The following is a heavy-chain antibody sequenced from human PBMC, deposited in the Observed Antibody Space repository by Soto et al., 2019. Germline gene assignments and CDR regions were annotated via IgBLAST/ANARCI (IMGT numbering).Heavy chain of an antibody. Sequence: PPETLRHTYAVYGGSFSGHSWRWIRQPPGKELEWIGEINHSGSTNYNPSLKSRVTISVDTSKNQFFLKLSSVTAADTAVYYCARGNIRAMVTRDGYYYYGMDVWGQGTTVT. D-gene: IGHD5-18*01. CDR1: GGSFSGHS. V-gene: IGHV4-34*01. CDR2: INHSGST. J-gene: IGHJ6*02. CDR3: ARGNIRAMVTRDGYYYYGMDV.